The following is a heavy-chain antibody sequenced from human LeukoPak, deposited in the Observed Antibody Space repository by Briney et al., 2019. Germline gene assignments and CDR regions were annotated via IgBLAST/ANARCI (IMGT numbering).Heavy chain of an antibody. D-gene: IGHD6-13*01. CDR1: GYTFTSYG. V-gene: IGHV1-18*01. J-gene: IGHJ4*02. Sequence: ASVKVSCKASGYTFTSYGISWVRQAPGQGLEWMGWISAYNGNTNYAQKLQGRVTMTTDTSTSTAYMELRSLRSDDTAVYYCARDIMSSSWCRNFDYWGQGTLVTVSS. CDR2: ISAYNGNT. CDR3: ARDIMSSSWCRNFDY.